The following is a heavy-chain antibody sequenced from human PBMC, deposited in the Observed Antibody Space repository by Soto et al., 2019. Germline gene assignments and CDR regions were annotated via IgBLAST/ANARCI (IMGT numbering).Heavy chain of an antibody. CDR2: IKRKTKGGTT. CDR3: TTNNPPTYYDFLSGYFWDYYYYGMDV. D-gene: IGHD3-3*01. CDR1: AFTPSTDW. J-gene: IGHJ6*02. V-gene: IGHV3-15*01. Sequence: SLILSCAASAFTPSTDWIILVRHLLEKEMEWVGRIKRKTKGGTTDYAEPVKGRFTISRENSKNTLYLQMNSLKTEDTAVYYCTTNNPPTYYDFLSGYFWDYYYYGMDVWGQGTTVTVSS.